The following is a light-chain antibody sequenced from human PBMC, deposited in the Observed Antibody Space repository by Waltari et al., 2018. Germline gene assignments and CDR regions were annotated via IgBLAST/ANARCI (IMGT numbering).Light chain of an antibody. CDR1: SSDLGTYNY. Sequence: QSALTQPASVSGSPGQSITIPCTGTSSDLGTYNYAPWYPQHPRRAPKLIIYDVSKRPSGVSIRVSGSKSDNTASLTISGLQAEDEADYYCSSYTRVSASVVFGGGTKLTVL. CDR2: DVS. V-gene: IGLV2-14*03. CDR3: SSYTRVSASVV. J-gene: IGLJ3*02.